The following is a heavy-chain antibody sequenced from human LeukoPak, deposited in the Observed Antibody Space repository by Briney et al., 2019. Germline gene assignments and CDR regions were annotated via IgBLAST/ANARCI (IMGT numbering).Heavy chain of an antibody. Sequence: PSETLSLTCTVSGGSISSYYWSWIRQPPGKGLEWIGYIYYSGSTYYNPSLKSRVTMSVDTSKNQFSLKLSSVTAADTAVYYCARVSGDYYGSGTHSAFDYWXXGTXVTVSS. D-gene: IGHD3-10*01. V-gene: IGHV4-59*12. J-gene: IGHJ4*02. CDR3: ARVSGDYYGSGTHSAFDY. CDR2: IYYSGST. CDR1: GGSISSYY.